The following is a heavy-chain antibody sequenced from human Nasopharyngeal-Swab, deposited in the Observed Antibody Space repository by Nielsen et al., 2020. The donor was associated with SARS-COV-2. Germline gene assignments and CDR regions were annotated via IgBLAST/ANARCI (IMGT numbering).Heavy chain of an antibody. CDR2: IYPGDSYT. CDR1: GYSFSAYW. J-gene: IGHJ6*02. Sequence: KVSCKGSGYSFSAYWIGWGRQIPGKGLEWMGIIYPGDSYTRYSPSFQGQVTISADKSISTAYLQWSSLKASDTAIYYCARHLFPRGDYYGMDVWGQGTTVTVSS. V-gene: IGHV5-51*01. D-gene: IGHD2-15*01. CDR3: ARHLFPRGDYYGMDV.